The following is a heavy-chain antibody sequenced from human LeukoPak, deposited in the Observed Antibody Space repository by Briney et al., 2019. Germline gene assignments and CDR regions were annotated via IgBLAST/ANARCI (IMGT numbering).Heavy chain of an antibody. CDR1: GYSFTNYW. J-gene: IGHJ4*02. CDR3: ARIGSRGDRTNNFDY. D-gene: IGHD3-10*01. V-gene: IGHV5-51*01. Sequence: GESLKISCKGSGYSFTNYWIGWVRQMPGKGLEWMGIIYPGDSAGDSDTRYSPSFQGQVTISADKSISTAYLQWSSLKASDTAMYYCARIGSRGDRTNNFDYWGQGTLVTVSS. CDR2: IYPGDSAGDSDT.